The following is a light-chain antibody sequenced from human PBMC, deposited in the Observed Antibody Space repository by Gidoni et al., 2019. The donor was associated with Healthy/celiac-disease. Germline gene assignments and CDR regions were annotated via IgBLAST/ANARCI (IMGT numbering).Light chain of an antibody. V-gene: IGLV2-8*01. Sequence: QSALTQPPSASGSPGQSVPISCTGTSSDVGGYNYVSWYQQHPGKAPKRMIYEVSKRPSGVPDRVSGSKSGNTASLTVAGLQAEDEADYYCSSYAGSNNLVFGGGTKLTVL. CDR2: EVS. CDR3: SSYAGSNNLV. CDR1: SSDVGGYNY. J-gene: IGLJ2*01.